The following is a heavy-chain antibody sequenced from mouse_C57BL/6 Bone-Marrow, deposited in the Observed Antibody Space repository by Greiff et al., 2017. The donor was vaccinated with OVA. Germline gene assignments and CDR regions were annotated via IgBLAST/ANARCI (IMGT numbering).Heavy chain of an antibody. Sequence: EVQLQQSGPELVKPGASVKISCKASGYTFTDYYMNWVKQSHGKSLEWIGDINPNNGGTSYNQKFKGKATLTVDKSSSTAYMELRSLTSEDSAVYYCAIIYYGKFYWYFDVWGTGTTVTVSS. J-gene: IGHJ1*03. CDR2: INPNNGGT. D-gene: IGHD2-1*01. CDR3: AIIYYGKFYWYFDV. V-gene: IGHV1-26*01. CDR1: GYTFTDYY.